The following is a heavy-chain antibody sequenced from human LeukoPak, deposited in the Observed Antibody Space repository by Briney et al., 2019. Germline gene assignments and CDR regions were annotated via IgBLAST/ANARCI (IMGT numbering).Heavy chain of an antibody. CDR3: ASANALYYDSSGYTRFDY. D-gene: IGHD3-22*01. V-gene: IGHV4-4*07. J-gene: IGHJ4*02. Sequence: PSETLSLTCTVSGGSISSYYWSWIRQPAGKGLEWIGRIYTSGSTNYNPSLKSRVTISVDRSKNQFSLKLSSVTAADTAVYYCASANALYYDSSGYTRFDYWGQGTLVTVSS. CDR2: IYTSGST. CDR1: GGSISSYY.